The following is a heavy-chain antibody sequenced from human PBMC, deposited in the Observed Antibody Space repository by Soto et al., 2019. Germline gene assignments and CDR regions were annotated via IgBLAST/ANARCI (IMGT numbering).Heavy chain of an antibody. CDR1: GYTFNSYY. Sequence: QVQLVQSGAEVKKTGASVKVSCKASGYTFNSYYIHWVRQAPGLGLEWMGIINPGGPSGGSATYAHKFQGRVSVTRDTSRSTVTLELNSLISDDTAVYYCARGVESSSAAPSLGYWGQGTLVTVSS. D-gene: IGHD6-13*01. CDR2: INPGGPSGGSA. V-gene: IGHV1-46*02. J-gene: IGHJ4*02. CDR3: ARGVESSSAAPSLGY.